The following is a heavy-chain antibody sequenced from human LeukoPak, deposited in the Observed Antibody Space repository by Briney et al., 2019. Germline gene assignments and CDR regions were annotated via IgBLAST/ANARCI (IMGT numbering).Heavy chain of an antibody. CDR1: GFTFSSYE. CDR3: ARDMTTVTTSSVSGYYFYGMDV. D-gene: IGHD4-17*01. CDR2: ISSGGSSM. Sequence: PGGSLRVSCAVSGFTFSSYEMNWVRQAPGKGLEWVSYISSGGSSMFYADSVKGRFTISRDNAKNSLYLQMNSLRAEDTAVYYCARDMTTVTTSSVSGYYFYGMDVWGQGTTVTVAS. J-gene: IGHJ6*02. V-gene: IGHV3-48*03.